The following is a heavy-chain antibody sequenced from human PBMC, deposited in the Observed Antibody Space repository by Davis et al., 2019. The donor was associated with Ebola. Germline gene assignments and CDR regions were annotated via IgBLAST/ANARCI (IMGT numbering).Heavy chain of an antibody. CDR1: GFSFSTYA. Sequence: PGGSLRLSCAASGFSFSTYAVIWVRQAPGKGLEWVSGISGSGTATYYAASVKGRFTISRDNSKNTVYLQLNSLRAEDTAEYYCAKHRITIFPPNEMDVWGQGTAVTVSS. D-gene: IGHD2/OR15-2a*01. CDR2: ISGSGTAT. V-gene: IGHV3-23*01. CDR3: AKHRITIFPPNEMDV. J-gene: IGHJ6*02.